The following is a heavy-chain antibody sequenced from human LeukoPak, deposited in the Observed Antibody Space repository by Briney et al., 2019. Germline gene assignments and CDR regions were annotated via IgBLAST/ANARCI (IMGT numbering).Heavy chain of an antibody. V-gene: IGHV4-39*07. CDR1: GDSISDSKYF. CDR2: FYSGGST. D-gene: IGHD3-3*01. CDR3: ASLNPLFRNTIFGVVPKYVYFDY. J-gene: IGHJ4*02. Sequence: SETLSLTCTVFGDSISDSKYFWGWIRQPPGKGLEWIGNFYSGGSTYYNPSLKSRVAISEDTSGKQFSLKLSSVTAADTAVYYCASLNPLFRNTIFGVVPKYVYFDYWGQGTLVTVSS.